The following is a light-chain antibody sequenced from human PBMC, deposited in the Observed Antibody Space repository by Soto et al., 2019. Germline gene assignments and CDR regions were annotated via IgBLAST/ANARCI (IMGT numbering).Light chain of an antibody. Sequence: QAVVTQPASVSGSPGQSITISCTGTSNDVGGYAYVSWYQQYPGKAPKLVISAVSNRPSGVSHRFSGSRSGNTASLTISGLQAEDEADYYCSSYTSNTTPVFGGGTKLTVL. J-gene: IGLJ3*02. V-gene: IGLV2-14*01. CDR1: SNDVGGYAY. CDR3: SSYTSNTTPV. CDR2: AVS.